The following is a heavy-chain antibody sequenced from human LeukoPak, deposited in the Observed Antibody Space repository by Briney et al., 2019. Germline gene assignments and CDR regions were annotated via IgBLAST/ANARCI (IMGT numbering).Heavy chain of an antibody. Sequence: ASVKVSCKASGYTFTSYGISWVRQAPGQGLEWMGGIIPIFGTANYAQKFQGRVTMTTDTSTSTAYMELRSLRSDDTAVYYCARDTAVYYYYYYYMDVWGKGTTVTISS. CDR2: IIPIFGTA. CDR3: ARDTAVYYYYYYYMDV. J-gene: IGHJ6*03. D-gene: IGHD5-18*01. V-gene: IGHV1-18*01. CDR1: GYTFTSYG.